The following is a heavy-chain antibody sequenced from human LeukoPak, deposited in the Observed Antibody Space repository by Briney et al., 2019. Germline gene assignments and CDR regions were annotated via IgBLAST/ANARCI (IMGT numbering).Heavy chain of an antibody. CDR1: GGSISGYYY. CDR2: IFYSGES. D-gene: IGHD2-15*01. CDR3: ARDDGINGYCSGGSCYSGH. Sequence: SETLSLTCTVSGGSISGYYYWGWIRQPPGKGLEWIASIFYSGESNKSPSLKNRVTVSVDKSKNQFSLNLSFVTAADTAVYYCARDDGINGYCSGGSCYSGHWGQGTLVTVSS. V-gene: IGHV4-39*07. J-gene: IGHJ1*01.